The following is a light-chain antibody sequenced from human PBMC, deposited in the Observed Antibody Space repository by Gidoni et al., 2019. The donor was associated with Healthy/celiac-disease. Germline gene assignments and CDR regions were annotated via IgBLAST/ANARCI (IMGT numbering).Light chain of an antibody. Sequence: DIQMTQSPSPLSASVGDRVTITCRASQSISSYFNWYQQKPGKAPKLLIYAASSLQSGVPSRFSGSGSGTDFTLTISSLQPEDFATYYCQQSYSTPMYTFGQGTKLEIK. V-gene: IGKV1-39*01. J-gene: IGKJ2*01. CDR3: QQSYSTPMYT. CDR2: AAS. CDR1: QSISSY.